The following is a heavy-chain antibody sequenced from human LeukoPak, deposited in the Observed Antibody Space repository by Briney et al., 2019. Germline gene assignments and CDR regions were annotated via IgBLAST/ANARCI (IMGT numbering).Heavy chain of an antibody. CDR2: HNPNSGGT. V-gene: IGHV1-2*02. CDR3: ARDLRTAVPALGY. D-gene: IGHD2-21*02. Sequence: ASVKVSCKNSGYTFTGDYIHCVRQAPGQGLEWMGWHNPNSGGTNYAQKFQGRVTMTRDTSIGTAYMELSSLRSDDTAVYYCARDLRTAVPALGYWGQGTLVTVSS. CDR1: GYTFTGDY. J-gene: IGHJ4*02.